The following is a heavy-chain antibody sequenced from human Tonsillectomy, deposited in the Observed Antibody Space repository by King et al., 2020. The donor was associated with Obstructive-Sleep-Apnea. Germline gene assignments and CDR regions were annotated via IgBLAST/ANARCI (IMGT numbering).Heavy chain of an antibody. D-gene: IGHD6-13*01. CDR3: ARLYSSSWYAFDI. CDR1: GGSFSGYY. CDR2: IKHSGST. V-gene: IGHV4-34*01. Sequence: VQLQQWGAGLLKPSETLSLTCAVYGGSFSGYYWSWIRQPPGKGLEWIGEIKHSGSTNYNPSLKSRLTISVDTSKNQFSLKLSSVTAADTAVYYCARLYSSSWYAFDIWGQGTMVTVSP. J-gene: IGHJ3*02.